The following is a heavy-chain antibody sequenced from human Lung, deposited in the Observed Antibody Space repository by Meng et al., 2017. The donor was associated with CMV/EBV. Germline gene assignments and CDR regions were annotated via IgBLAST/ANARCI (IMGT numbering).Heavy chain of an antibody. V-gene: IGHV1-18*01. D-gene: IGHD3-9*01. CDR2: VGGCDGDT. CDR1: GYTFSRYG. Sequence: ASXXVSXKASGYTFSRYGISWVRQAPGQGLEWLGWVGGCDGDTNYALEFRGRVTMTTDTVTNTAYMELRSLTSGDTAVYYCARDWECLDRSDVFDIWGQGTXV. J-gene: IGHJ3*02. CDR3: ARDWECLDRSDVFDI.